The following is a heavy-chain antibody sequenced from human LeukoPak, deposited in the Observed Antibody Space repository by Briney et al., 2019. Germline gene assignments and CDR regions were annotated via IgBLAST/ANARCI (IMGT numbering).Heavy chain of an antibody. J-gene: IGHJ5*02. CDR2: ISAYNGNT. V-gene: IGHV1-18*01. CDR1: GYTFTSYG. Sequence: ASVKVSCKASGYTFTSYGISWVRQAPGQGLEWMGWISAYNGNTNYAQKLQGRVTMTTDTSTSTAYMELRSLRSDDTAVYYCARASQLAALSNWFCPWGPGTLVTVSS. D-gene: IGHD2-15*01. CDR3: ARASQLAALSNWFCP.